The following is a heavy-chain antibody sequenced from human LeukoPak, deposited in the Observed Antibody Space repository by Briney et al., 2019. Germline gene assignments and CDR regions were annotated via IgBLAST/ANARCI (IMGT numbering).Heavy chain of an antibody. CDR2: ICYSGST. Sequence: SETLSLTCTVSGGSISSYYWSWIRQPPGKGLEWIGYICYSGSTNYNPSLKSRVTISVDTSKNQFSLKLSSVTAADTAVYYCARQTVIAAAIDYWGQGTLVTVSS. D-gene: IGHD6-13*01. CDR1: GGSISSYY. CDR3: ARQTVIAAAIDY. J-gene: IGHJ4*02. V-gene: IGHV4-59*08.